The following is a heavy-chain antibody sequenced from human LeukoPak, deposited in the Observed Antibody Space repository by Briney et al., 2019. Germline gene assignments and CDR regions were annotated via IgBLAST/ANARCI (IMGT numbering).Heavy chain of an antibody. CDR1: GGSISSGDYY. Sequence: SQTLSLTCTVSGGSISSGDYYWSWIRQPPGKGLEWIGYIYYSGSTYYNPSLKSRVTISVDTSKNQFSLKLSSVTAADTAVYYCARAPGRYSGSYGAFDIWGQGTMVTVSS. CDR2: IYYSGST. D-gene: IGHD1-26*01. J-gene: IGHJ3*02. V-gene: IGHV4-30-4*08. CDR3: ARAPGRYSGSYGAFDI.